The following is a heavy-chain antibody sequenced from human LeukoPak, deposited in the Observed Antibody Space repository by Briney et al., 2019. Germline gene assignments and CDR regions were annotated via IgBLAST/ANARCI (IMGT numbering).Heavy chain of an antibody. D-gene: IGHD1-26*01. CDR1: GSTLSNYW. CDR2: IFGDGSRT. J-gene: IGHJ3*02. Sequence: GRSLRLSCAASGSTLSNYWMHWVRQAPRRGLVWVSLIFGDGSRTNYADSVKGRFTISRDNAKNTLYLQMNSLRAEDTAVYYCARDFGRPGATNAFDIWGQGAVVTVSS. CDR3: ARDFGRPGATNAFDI. V-gene: IGHV3-74*01.